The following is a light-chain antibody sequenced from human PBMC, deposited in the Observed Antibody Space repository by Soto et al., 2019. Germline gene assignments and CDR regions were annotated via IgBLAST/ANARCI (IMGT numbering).Light chain of an antibody. CDR1: QSVRTTY. V-gene: IGKV3-11*01. CDR2: LTS. J-gene: IGKJ1*01. Sequence: EMVLTQSPGTLSLSPGERATLSCRASQSVRTTYLAWYQHKPGQAPRLLIYLTSNRAAGIPARFSGSGSETDFTLTISDVEPEDFAVYYCHQRQSWPRTFGQGTKVDIK. CDR3: HQRQSWPRT.